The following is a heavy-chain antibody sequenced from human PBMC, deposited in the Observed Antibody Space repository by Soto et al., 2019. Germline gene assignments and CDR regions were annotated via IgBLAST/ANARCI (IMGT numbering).Heavy chain of an antibody. V-gene: IGHV3-9*01. J-gene: IGHJ3*02. CDR1: GFTFDVYA. Sequence: EVQLVESGGGWVQPGRSVRLSCAASGFTFDVYAMHWVRQAPGKGLEWVSGISWNSGSIGYADSVKGRFTISRDNAKNSLYLRMNSLSAEDTALYYCATDVTTVTQDAFDIWGQGTMVTVSS. CDR3: ATDVTTVTQDAFDI. D-gene: IGHD4-17*01. CDR2: ISWNSGSI.